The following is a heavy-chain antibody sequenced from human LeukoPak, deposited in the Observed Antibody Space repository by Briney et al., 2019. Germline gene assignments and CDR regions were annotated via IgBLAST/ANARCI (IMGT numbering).Heavy chain of an antibody. D-gene: IGHD6-19*01. J-gene: IGHJ6*02. V-gene: IGHV5-51*01. Sequence: GESLKISCKGSGYSFTSYWIGWVRQMPGKGLEWMGIIYPSDSDTRYSPSFQGQVTISADKSISTAYLQWSSLKASDTAMYYCARLVGAVAGTRPYYYYGMDVWGQGTTVTVSS. CDR3: ARLVGAVAGTRPYYYYGMDV. CDR1: GYSFTSYW. CDR2: IYPSDSDT.